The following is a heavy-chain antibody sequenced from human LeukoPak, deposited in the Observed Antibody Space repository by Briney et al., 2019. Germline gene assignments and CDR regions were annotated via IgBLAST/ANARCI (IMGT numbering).Heavy chain of an antibody. V-gene: IGHV3-21*01. Sequence: GGSLRLSCAASGFTVSSNYMSWVRQAPGKGLEWVSSISSSSSYIYYADSVKGRFTISRDNAENSLVLQMNSLRVEDTAVYYCARVRQLLVKYFDYWGQGTLVTVSS. J-gene: IGHJ4*02. D-gene: IGHD6-6*01. CDR3: ARVRQLLVKYFDY. CDR2: ISSSSSYI. CDR1: GFTVSSNY.